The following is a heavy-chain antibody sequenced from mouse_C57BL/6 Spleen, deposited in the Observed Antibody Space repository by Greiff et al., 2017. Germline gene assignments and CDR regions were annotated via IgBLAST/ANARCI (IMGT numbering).Heavy chain of an antibody. Sequence: VQLKQSGPELVKPGASVKISCKASGYSFTDYNMNWVKQSNGKSLEWIGVINPNYGTTSYNQKFKGKATLTVDQSSSTAYMQLNSLTSEDSAVYYYARRGTGVRGNYFDYWGQGTTLTVSS. J-gene: IGHJ2*01. CDR2: INPNYGTT. V-gene: IGHV1-39*01. D-gene: IGHD2-5*01. CDR1: GYSFTDYN. CDR3: ARRGTGVRGNYFDY.